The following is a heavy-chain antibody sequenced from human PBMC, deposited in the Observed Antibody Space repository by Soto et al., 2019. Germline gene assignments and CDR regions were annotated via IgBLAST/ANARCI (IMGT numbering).Heavy chain of an antibody. CDR2: INHSGST. V-gene: IGHV4-34*01. CDR3: ARGQVGYCSGGSCYWWFDP. D-gene: IGHD2-15*01. J-gene: IGHJ5*02. CDR1: GGSSSGYY. Sequence: SETLSLTCAVYGGSSSGYYWSWIRQPPGKGLEWIGEINHSGSTNYNPSLKSRVTISVDTSKNQFSLKLSSVTAADTAVYYCARGQVGYCSGGSCYWWFDPWGQGTLVTVSS.